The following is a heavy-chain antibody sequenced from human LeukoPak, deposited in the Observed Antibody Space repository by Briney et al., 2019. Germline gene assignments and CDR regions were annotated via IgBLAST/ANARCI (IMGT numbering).Heavy chain of an antibody. CDR2: ISWNSGSI. V-gene: IGHV3-9*03. D-gene: IGHD3-10*01. CDR3: ARSMVRGVYFDY. Sequence: PGGSPRLSCAASGFTFDDYAMHWVRQAPGKGLEWVSGISWNSGSIGYADSVKGRFTISRDNAKNSLYLQMNSLRAEDMALYYCARSMVRGVYFDYWGQGTLVTVSS. J-gene: IGHJ4*02. CDR1: GFTFDDYA.